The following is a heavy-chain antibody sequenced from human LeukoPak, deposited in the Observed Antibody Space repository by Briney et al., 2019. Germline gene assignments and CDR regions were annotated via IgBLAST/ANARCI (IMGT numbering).Heavy chain of an antibody. V-gene: IGHV3-23*01. CDR1: GLTFSSHA. J-gene: IGHJ4*02. CDR3: AKDRIRRSSWCEIDY. D-gene: IGHD6-13*01. CDR2: ISSSGSGGSI. Sequence: GGSLRLSCEASGLTFSSHAMNWVRQAPGKGLEWVSGISSSGSGGSIHYADSVMGRFTISRDNSKNTLYLQMNSLRAEDTAVYYCAKDRIRRSSWCEIDYWGQGTLVTVSS.